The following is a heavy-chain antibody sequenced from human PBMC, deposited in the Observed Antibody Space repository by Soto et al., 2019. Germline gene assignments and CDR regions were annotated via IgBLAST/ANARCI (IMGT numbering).Heavy chain of an antibody. CDR1: GFTFSSYA. V-gene: IGHV3-23*01. CDR3: AKGRDAHEYFQH. D-gene: IGHD2-21*02. CDR2: IRASGGST. Sequence: GGSLRLSCAASGFTFSSYAMSWVRQAPGKGLEWVSLIRASGGSTYYADSVKGRFTISRDNSKNTLYLQMNSLRAEDTAVYYCAKGRDAHEYFQHWGQGTLVTVSS. J-gene: IGHJ1*01.